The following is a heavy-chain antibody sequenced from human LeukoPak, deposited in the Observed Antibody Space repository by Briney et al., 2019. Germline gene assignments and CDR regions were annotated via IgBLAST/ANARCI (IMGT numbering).Heavy chain of an antibody. Sequence: ASVKVSCKASGYTFTGYYMHWVRQAPGQGLEWMGWINPNSGGTNYAQKFQGRVTMTRDTSISTAYMELSRLRSDDTAVYYCASPRSSYYDSSGSFDYWGQGTLVTVSS. CDR1: GYTFTGYY. CDR3: ASPRSSYYDSSGSFDY. V-gene: IGHV1-2*02. CDR2: INPNSGGT. D-gene: IGHD3-22*01. J-gene: IGHJ4*02.